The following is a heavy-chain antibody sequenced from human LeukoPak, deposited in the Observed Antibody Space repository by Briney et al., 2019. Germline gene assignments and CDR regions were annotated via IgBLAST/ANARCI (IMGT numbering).Heavy chain of an antibody. CDR3: ARGLGYGWFDP. J-gene: IGHJ5*02. CDR2: IKEDGSEK. D-gene: IGHD5-18*01. CDR1: GFTFSNYW. Sequence: PGGSLRLSCAASGFTFSNYWMNWVRRAPGKGLECVASIKEDGSEKYYVDSVKGRFNISRDNARNSLSLQMTSLTAEDTALYYCARGLGYGWFDPWGQGTLVTVSS. V-gene: IGHV3-7*05.